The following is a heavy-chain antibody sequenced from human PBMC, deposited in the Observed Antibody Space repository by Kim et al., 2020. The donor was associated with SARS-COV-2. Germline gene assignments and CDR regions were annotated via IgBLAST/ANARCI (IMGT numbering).Heavy chain of an antibody. D-gene: IGHD5-18*01. V-gene: IGHV3-23*01. Sequence: ADSVEARFTISRDNFKNALSLQMNSLRAEDTAVYYCAKHERDTYYYYHMDVWGRGTTVTVSS. J-gene: IGHJ6*02. CDR3: AKHERDTYYYYHMDV.